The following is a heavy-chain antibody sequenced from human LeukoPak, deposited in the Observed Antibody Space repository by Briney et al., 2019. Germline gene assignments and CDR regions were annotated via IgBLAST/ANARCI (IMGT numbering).Heavy chain of an antibody. CDR2: IYYSGST. Sequence: PSETLSLTCAVSGGSISSNSYYWGWIRQPPGKGLEWIGSIYYSGSTYYNPSLKSRVTISVDTSKNQFSLKLSSVTAADTAVYYCARDSVTTGWSWFDPWGQGTLVTVSS. CDR1: GGSISSNSYY. V-gene: IGHV4-39*02. CDR3: ARDSVTTGWSWFDP. J-gene: IGHJ5*02. D-gene: IGHD4-17*01.